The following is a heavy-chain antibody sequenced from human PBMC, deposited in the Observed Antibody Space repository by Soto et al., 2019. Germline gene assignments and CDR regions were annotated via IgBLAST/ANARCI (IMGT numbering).Heavy chain of an antibody. Sequence: SETLSLTCSVSGDSISSSSSYWGWIRQPPGKGLEWIGSVYYAGNTYYNPSLNSRVTISVDTSKNHFSLKMDSVTAADTAVYYCARTTVTTRPGNWFDPWGQGALVTVSS. D-gene: IGHD4-17*01. J-gene: IGHJ5*02. CDR2: VYYAGNT. CDR3: ARTTVTTRPGNWFDP. CDR1: GDSISSSSSY. V-gene: IGHV4-39*02.